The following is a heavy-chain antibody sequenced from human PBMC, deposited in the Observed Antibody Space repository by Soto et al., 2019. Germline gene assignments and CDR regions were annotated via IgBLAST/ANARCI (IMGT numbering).Heavy chain of an antibody. Sequence: QVHLQESGPGLVAPSGTLSLTCTLSGGSVRAPDWWNWVRQSPDKGLEWIAEVHISGHSKYYPSLRNRVSVSIDSSKNQFYLNLNSVTAADTAIYYCARVRQGCSANNCYFDPWGQGTQVTISS. CDR3: ARVRQGCSANNCYFDP. D-gene: IGHD1-1*01. CDR2: VHISGHS. J-gene: IGHJ5*01. V-gene: IGHV4-4*02. CDR1: GGSVRAPDW.